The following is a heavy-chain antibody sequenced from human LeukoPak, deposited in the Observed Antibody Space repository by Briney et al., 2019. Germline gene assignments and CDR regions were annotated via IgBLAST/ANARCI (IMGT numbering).Heavy chain of an antibody. CDR2: IYSGGGT. J-gene: IGHJ5*02. Sequence: PGGSLRLSCAASGFTVSSNHMICVRQTPMKGLEWVSVIYSGGGTYYADSVKGRFTISRDSSQNTVSLQMNSLRGNDTAIFYCVRDFGRAWGQGTLVTVSS. CDR3: VRDFGRA. V-gene: IGHV3-53*01. D-gene: IGHD1-26*01. CDR1: GFTVSSNH.